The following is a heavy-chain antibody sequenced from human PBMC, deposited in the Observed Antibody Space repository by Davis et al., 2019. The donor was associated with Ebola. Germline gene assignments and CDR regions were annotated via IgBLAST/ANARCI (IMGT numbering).Heavy chain of an antibody. D-gene: IGHD6-19*01. Sequence: MPSETLSLTCTVSGGSISSSSYYWAWIRQPPGKGLEWIGSIYYSGSTYYNPSLKSRVTISVDTSKNQFSLKLTSVTAADTAVYYCARLVRGYSSEVRTFDIWGQGTMVTVSS. V-gene: IGHV4-39*01. CDR2: IYYSGST. CDR3: ARLVRGYSSEVRTFDI. J-gene: IGHJ3*02. CDR1: GGSISSSSYY.